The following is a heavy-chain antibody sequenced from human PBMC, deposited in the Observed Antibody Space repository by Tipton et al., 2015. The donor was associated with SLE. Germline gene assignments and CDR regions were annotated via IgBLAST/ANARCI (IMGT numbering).Heavy chain of an antibody. D-gene: IGHD2-15*01. CDR1: GFTFSNYA. J-gene: IGHJ4*02. CDR2: MDFDTNDI. V-gene: IGHV3-33*01. Sequence: SLRLSCAASGFTFSNYAMHWVRQAPGKGLEWVSVMDFDTNDIYYLDSVKGRFTISRDNSKDTLFLQMDSLRVEDTAVYYCAREETEGLDNWGQGVLVTVSS. CDR3: AREETEGLDN.